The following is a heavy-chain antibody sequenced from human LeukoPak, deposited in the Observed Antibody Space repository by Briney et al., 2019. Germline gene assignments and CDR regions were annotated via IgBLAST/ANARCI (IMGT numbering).Heavy chain of an antibody. D-gene: IGHD2-2*01. Sequence: SGTLSLTCAVSGASVSSDNWWTWVRQSPAKGLEWIGEVYHTGNTNYNPSLKSRVAISLDKSKNQFSLNLTSATAADTAIYYCAKEGKHCSFLSCPIEYWGRGVLVTVSS. J-gene: IGHJ4*02. CDR2: VYHTGNT. CDR3: AKEGKHCSFLSCPIEY. CDR1: GASVSSDNW. V-gene: IGHV4-4*02.